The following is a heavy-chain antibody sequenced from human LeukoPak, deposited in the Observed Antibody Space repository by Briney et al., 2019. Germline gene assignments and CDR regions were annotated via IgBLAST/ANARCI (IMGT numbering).Heavy chain of an antibody. CDR2: ISAYNGNT. CDR1: GYTFTSYG. Sequence: ASVKVSCKASGYTFTSYGISWVRQAPGQGLEWMGWISAYNGNTNYAQKLQGRVTMTTDTSTSTAYMELRSLRAEDTAVYYCVRWYGGSGLENYYYYMDVWGKGTTVTISS. D-gene: IGHD3-10*01. V-gene: IGHV1-18*01. CDR3: VRWYGGSGLENYYYYMDV. J-gene: IGHJ6*03.